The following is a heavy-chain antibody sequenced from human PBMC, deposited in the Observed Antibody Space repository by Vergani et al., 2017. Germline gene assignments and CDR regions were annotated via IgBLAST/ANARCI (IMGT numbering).Heavy chain of an antibody. CDR2: ITYEGSNV. D-gene: IGHD1-26*01. Sequence: VQVVESGGGVVQPGRSLRLSCAGSGFPFSGYGMHWVRQAPGKGLEWVAMITYEGSNVEYADSVNGRFTVSRDNSKNTVYLEMNSLRAGDTAVYYCARRIVGVDVFYDAIDIWGQGTKVTVSS. CDR1: GFPFSGYG. CDR3: ARRIVGVDVFYDAIDI. V-gene: IGHV3-30*03. J-gene: IGHJ3*02.